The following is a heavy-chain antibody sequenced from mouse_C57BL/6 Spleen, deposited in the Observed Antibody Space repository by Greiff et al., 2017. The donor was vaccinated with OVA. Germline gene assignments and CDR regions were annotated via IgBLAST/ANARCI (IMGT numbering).Heavy chain of an antibody. CDR1: GYTFTDYY. V-gene: IGHV1-19*01. CDR3: ARERLTYAMDY. D-gene: IGHD3-2*02. J-gene: IGHJ4*01. Sequence: VQLKESGPVLVKPGASVKMSCKASGYTFTDYYMNWVKQSHGKSLEWIGVINPYNGGTSYNQKFKGKATLTVDKSSSTAYMELNSLTSEDSAVYYCARERLTYAMDYWGQGTSVTVSS. CDR2: INPYNGGT.